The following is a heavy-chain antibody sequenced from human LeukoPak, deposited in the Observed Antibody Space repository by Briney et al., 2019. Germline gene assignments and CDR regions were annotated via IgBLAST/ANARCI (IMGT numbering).Heavy chain of an antibody. CDR2: IDPSDSYS. D-gene: IGHD3-22*01. J-gene: IGHJ4*02. Sequence: RGESLKISCKGSEYRFNSYWISWVRQMPGKGLEWMGRIDPSDSYSNYGPSFQGHVTISADRSISTAYLQWRSLKASDTAMYYCARQLDYYDKRDYWGQGSLGTVAS. V-gene: IGHV5-10-1*01. CDR1: EYRFNSYW. CDR3: ARQLDYYDKRDY.